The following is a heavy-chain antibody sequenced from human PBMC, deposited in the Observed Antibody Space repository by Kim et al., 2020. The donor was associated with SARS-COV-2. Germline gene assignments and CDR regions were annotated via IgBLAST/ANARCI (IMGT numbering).Heavy chain of an antibody. D-gene: IGHD5-12*01. CDR3: ARAFYDPGDH. CDR1: GYRFTGHH. V-gene: IGHV1-2*02. CDR2: IRPRDGAT. J-gene: IGHJ4*02. Sequence: ASVKVSCRTSGYRFTGHHMHWMRQAPGQGLEWMGWIRPRDGATNYAQKFQGRLTVTRDTSTNTAYMELTGLTSDDTAVYYCARAFYDPGDHWGQGTLVTVS.